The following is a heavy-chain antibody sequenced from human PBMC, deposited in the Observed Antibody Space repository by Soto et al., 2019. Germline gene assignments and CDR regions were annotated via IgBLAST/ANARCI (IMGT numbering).Heavy chain of an antibody. J-gene: IGHJ4*02. D-gene: IGHD3-9*01. V-gene: IGHV3-9*01. CDR2: ISWNSGSI. Sequence: EVQLVESGGGLVQPGRSLRLSCAASGFTFDDYAMHWVRQAPGKGLEWVSGISWNSGSIGYADSVKGRFTISRDNAKNSLYLQMNSLRAEDTAVYYCANTDYDILGGDYWGQGTLVTVSS. CDR3: ANTDYDILGGDY. CDR1: GFTFDDYA.